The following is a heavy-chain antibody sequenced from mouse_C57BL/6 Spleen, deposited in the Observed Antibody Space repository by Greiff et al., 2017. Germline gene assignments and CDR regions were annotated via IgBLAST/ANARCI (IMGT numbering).Heavy chain of an antibody. J-gene: IGHJ1*03. V-gene: IGHV1-81*01. Sequence: LQESGAELARPGASVKLSCKASGYTFTSYGISWVKQRTGQGLEWIGEIYPRSGNTYYNEKFKGKATLTADKSSSTAYMELRSLTSEDSAVYFCARDGDYYGSSYWYFEGWGTGTTVTVSS. D-gene: IGHD1-1*01. CDR3: ARDGDYYGSSYWYFEG. CDR1: GYTFTSYG. CDR2: IYPRSGNT.